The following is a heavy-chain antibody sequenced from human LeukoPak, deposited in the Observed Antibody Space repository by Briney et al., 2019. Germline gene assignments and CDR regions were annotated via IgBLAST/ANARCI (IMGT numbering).Heavy chain of an antibody. J-gene: IGHJ4*02. CDR2: IRSKANSYAT. D-gene: IGHD2-21*02. CDR3: AKSSGDWPSPFDY. CDR1: GFTFSGSA. Sequence: GGSLKLSCAASGFTFSGSAMHWVRQASGKGLEWVGRIRSKANSYATAYAASVKGRFTISRDDSKNTAYLQMNSLRVEDTAVYYCAKSSGDWPSPFDYWGQGTLVTVSS. V-gene: IGHV3-73*01.